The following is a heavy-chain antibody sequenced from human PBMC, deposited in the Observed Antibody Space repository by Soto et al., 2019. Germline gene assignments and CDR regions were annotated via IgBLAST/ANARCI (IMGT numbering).Heavy chain of an antibody. Sequence: SATLSLTCTVSGGSISSGTYYWGWIRQPPGNGLEWIGSIYFRGSTYYNPSLMSRVTMSVDTSKSQFSLKLSSVTAADTAVYYCATGNYFDYWGQGTLVT. J-gene: IGHJ4*02. CDR3: ATGNYFDY. V-gene: IGHV4-39*01. D-gene: IGHD4-17*01. CDR2: IYFRGST. CDR1: GGSISSGTYY.